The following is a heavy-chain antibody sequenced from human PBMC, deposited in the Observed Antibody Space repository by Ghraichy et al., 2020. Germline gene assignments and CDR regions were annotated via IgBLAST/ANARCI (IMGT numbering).Heavy chain of an antibody. D-gene: IGHD1-26*01. J-gene: IGHJ6*02. V-gene: IGHV4-34*01. Sequence: SETLSLTCAVYGGSFSDYYWSWIRQPPGKGLEWIGEINHSGSTNYNPSLKSRVTISVDTSKNQFSLKLSSVTAADTAVYYCARGLPSGSYHYGMDVWGQGTTVTVSS. CDR3: ARGLPSGSYHYGMDV. CDR2: INHSGST. CDR1: GGSFSDYY.